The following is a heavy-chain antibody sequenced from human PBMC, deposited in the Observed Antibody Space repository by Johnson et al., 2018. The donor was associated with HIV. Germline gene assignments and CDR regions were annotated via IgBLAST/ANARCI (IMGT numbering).Heavy chain of an antibody. Sequence: VQLVESGGGVVRPGGSLRLSCAASGFTFDDYGMSWVRQAPGKGLEWVSGINWNGGSTDYGDSVKGRFTISRDNSKNTLYLQMNSLRAEDTAVYYCASYCSGGSCYRRSPSDAFDIWGQGTMVTVSS. V-gene: IGHV3-20*04. CDR1: GFTFDDYG. D-gene: IGHD2-15*01. CDR2: INWNGGST. CDR3: ASYCSGGSCYRRSPSDAFDI. J-gene: IGHJ3*02.